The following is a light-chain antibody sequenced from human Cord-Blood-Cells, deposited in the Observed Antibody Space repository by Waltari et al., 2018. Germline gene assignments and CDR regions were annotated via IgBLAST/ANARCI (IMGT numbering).Light chain of an antibody. V-gene: IGKV1-8*01. Sequence: AIRMTQSPSSFSASTGDRVTITCRGSQGISSYLAWYQQKPGKAPKLLIYAASTLQSGVPSRFSGSGFGTDFTLTISCLQSEDFATYYCQQYYSYPLTFGPGTKVDIK. CDR1: QGISSY. J-gene: IGKJ3*01. CDR3: QQYYSYPLT. CDR2: AAS.